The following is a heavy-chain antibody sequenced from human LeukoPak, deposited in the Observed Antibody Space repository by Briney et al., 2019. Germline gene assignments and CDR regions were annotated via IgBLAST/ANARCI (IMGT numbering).Heavy chain of an antibody. J-gene: IGHJ6*02. V-gene: IGHV3-64D*09. CDR3: VRGYSFGPYGMDV. Sequence: GGSLRLSCSASGFPFSSYAMHWVRQAAGKGLEYVSAISDSGGSTYYADSVKGRFTISRDNSKNTLYLQMSSLRAQDTAVYFCVRGYSFGPYGMDVWGQGTTVTVSS. CDR1: GFPFSSYA. CDR2: ISDSGGST. D-gene: IGHD2-15*01.